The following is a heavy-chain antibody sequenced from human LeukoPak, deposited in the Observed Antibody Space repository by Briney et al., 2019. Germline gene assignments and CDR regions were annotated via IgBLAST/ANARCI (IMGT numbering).Heavy chain of an antibody. Sequence: PGGSLRLSCAVYGLTLSNYGMSWVRQAPGRWMEWVAGISGSGGRTNYADAVKGRFTISRVNAKNTLFLQMNSLRVEDTAVYFWAKRGVVIRVILVGFHKEAYYFDCWGQGALVTVSS. CDR2: ISGSGGRT. J-gene: IGHJ4*02. CDR1: GLTLSNYG. V-gene: IGHV3-23*01. CDR3: AKRGVVIRVILVGFHKEAYYFDC. D-gene: IGHD3-22*01.